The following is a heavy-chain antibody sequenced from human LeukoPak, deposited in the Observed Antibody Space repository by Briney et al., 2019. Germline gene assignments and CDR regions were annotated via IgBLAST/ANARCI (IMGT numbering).Heavy chain of an antibody. CDR3: ATGSPGYCSSTSCYKRRGYYYYYMDV. J-gene: IGHJ6*03. CDR2: INPNSGGT. D-gene: IGHD2-2*02. V-gene: IGHV1-2*02. Sequence: ASVKVSFKASGYTFTVYYMHWVRQAPGQGLEWMGWINPNSGGTIYAQKFQGRVTMTEDTSTDTAYMELSSLRSEDTAVYYCATGSPGYCSSTSCYKRRGYYYYYMDVWGKGTTVTVSS. CDR1: GYTFTVYY.